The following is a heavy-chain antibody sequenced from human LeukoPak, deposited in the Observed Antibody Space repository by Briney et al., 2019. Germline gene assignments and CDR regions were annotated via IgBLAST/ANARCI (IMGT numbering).Heavy chain of an antibody. CDR1: GFTFSSYA. V-gene: IGHV3-30-3*01. J-gene: IGHJ4*02. CDR2: ISYDASNK. D-gene: IGHD6-19*01. CDR3: VELAVAGNYFDS. Sequence: GGSLRLSCAASGFTFSSYAMDWVRQAPGKGLEWVAVISYDASNKYYADSVKGRFTISRDNSKNTLYLQMNGLSAEDTAVYYCVELAVAGNYFDSWGQGTLVTVSS.